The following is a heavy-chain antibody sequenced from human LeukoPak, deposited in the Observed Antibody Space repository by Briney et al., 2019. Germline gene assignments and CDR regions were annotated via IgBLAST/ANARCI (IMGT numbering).Heavy chain of an antibody. CDR3: ATIFEF. Sequence: GGSLRLSCAASGFSFSAYGVHWVRQAPGKGLEWVAVIWYDGSSKDYADSVKGRFTFSRDNSKNTLYLQMNSLRVEDTAVYYCATIFEFWGQGILVTVSS. D-gene: IGHD1-14*01. V-gene: IGHV3-33*01. J-gene: IGHJ4*02. CDR2: IWYDGSSK. CDR1: GFSFSAYG.